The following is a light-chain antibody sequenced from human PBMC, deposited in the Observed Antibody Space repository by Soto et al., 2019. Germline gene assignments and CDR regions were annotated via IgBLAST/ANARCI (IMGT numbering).Light chain of an antibody. CDR1: QSLLHTSNKMSN. V-gene: IGKV4-1*01. CDR3: QQFYSPVYT. Sequence: DIVMTQSPDFLGVSLGERVTINCKSSQSLLHTSNKMSNLTWYQQKPGHPPKLLIYWASTRASGVPDRFSGRGSGKDFTLTISRLQAEDWAVYICQQFYSPVYTFGQGTRVEMK. CDR2: WAS. J-gene: IGKJ2*01.